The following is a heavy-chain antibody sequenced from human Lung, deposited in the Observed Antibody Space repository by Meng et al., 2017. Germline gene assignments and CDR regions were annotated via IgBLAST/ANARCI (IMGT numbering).Heavy chain of an antibody. CDR3: ARGTRVSCTGVICYPFDF. CDR2: TAATDGGT. D-gene: IGHD2-8*02. CDR1: GFTFSNYA. Sequence: EVQLLESGGDLVQPGGALRLSCADSGFTFSNYAMSWVRQAPEKGLEWVSATAATDGGTYHAASVRGRFTISRDNSKNTLSLQMNSLRADDTAIYYCARGTRVSCTGVICYPFDFWGQGTLVTVSS. J-gene: IGHJ4*02. V-gene: IGHV3-23*01.